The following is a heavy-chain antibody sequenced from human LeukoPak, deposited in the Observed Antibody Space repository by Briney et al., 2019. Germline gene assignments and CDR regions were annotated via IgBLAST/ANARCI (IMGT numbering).Heavy chain of an antibody. V-gene: IGHV4-4*07. CDR3: TREPTSGREPTSGRPLDY. D-gene: IGHD5-12*01. CDR2: IYTSGST. CDR1: GGSISSYY. Sequence: SETLSLTCTVSGGSISSYYWRWIRQPAGKGLEWIGRIYTSGSTNYNASLKSRVSMSVDTSKNQFSLKLSSVTAADTAVYYCTREPTSGREPTSGRPLDYWGQGTLVTVSS. J-gene: IGHJ4*02.